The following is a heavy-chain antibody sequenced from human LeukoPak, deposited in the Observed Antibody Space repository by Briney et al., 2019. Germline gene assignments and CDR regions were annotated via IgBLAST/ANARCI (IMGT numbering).Heavy chain of an antibody. J-gene: IGHJ4*02. D-gene: IGHD3-10*01. CDR2: IYYSGST. Sequence: SETLSLTCTVSGGSISSNSYYWGWIRQPPGKGLKWIGSIYYSGSTYYNPSLKSRVTISVDTSKNQFSLKLSSVTAADTAVYYCARQNMVRGVSNWGQGTLVTVSS. CDR3: ARQNMVRGVSN. V-gene: IGHV4-39*01. CDR1: GGSISSNSYY.